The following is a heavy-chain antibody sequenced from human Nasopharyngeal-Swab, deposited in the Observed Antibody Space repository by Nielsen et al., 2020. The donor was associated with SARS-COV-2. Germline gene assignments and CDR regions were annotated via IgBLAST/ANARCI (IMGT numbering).Heavy chain of an antibody. J-gene: IGHJ4*02. D-gene: IGHD3-22*01. CDR1: GFSLSTSGMC. CDR2: IDWDDDK. V-gene: IGHV2-70*11. Sequence: SGPTLVKPTQTLTLTCTFSGFSLSTSGMCVSWIRQPPGKDLEWLARIDWDDDKYYSTSLKTRLTISKDTSKNQVVLTMTNMDPVDTATYYCARVTYYYDSSGYNLPMSDYWGQGTLVTVSS. CDR3: ARVTYYYDSSGYNLPMSDY.